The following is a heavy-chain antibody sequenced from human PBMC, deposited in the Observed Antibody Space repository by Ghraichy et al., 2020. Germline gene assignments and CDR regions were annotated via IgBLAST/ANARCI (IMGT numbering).Heavy chain of an antibody. CDR3: AKDDSYDSFDY. J-gene: IGHJ4*02. CDR1: GFTFDDYA. Sequence: GGSLRLSCAASGFTFDDYAMHWVRQAPGKGLEWVSGISWNSGSIGYADSVKGRFTISRDNAKNSLYLQMNSLRAEDTALYYCAKDDSYDSFDYWGQGTLVTVSS. D-gene: IGHD3-22*01. CDR2: ISWNSGSI. V-gene: IGHV3-9*01.